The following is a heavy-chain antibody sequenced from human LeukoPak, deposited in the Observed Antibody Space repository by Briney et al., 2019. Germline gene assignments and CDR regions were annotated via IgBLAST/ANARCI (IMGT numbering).Heavy chain of an antibody. CDR1: GFTFSGYA. D-gene: IGHD6-19*01. Sequence: GGSLRLSCAASGFTFSGYAMHWVRQAPGKGLEWVAVISYDGSNKYYADSVKGRFTISRDNSKNTLYLQMNSLRAEDTAVYYCARDLGGWYRGVYYYGMDVWGQGTTVTVSS. V-gene: IGHV3-30-3*01. CDR3: ARDLGGWYRGVYYYGMDV. J-gene: IGHJ6*02. CDR2: ISYDGSNK.